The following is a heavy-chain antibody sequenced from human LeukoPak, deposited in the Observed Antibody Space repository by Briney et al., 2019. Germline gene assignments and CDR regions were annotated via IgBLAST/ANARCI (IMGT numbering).Heavy chain of an antibody. J-gene: IGHJ4*02. CDR3: ARVYSMVTAKSPIDY. CDR2: ISAYNGNT. V-gene: IGHV1-18*01. CDR1: GYTFTSYG. Sequence: ASVTVSCKASGYTFTSYGISWVRQAPGQGLEWMGWISAYNGNTNYAQKLQGRVTMTTDTSTSTAYMELRSLRSDDTAVYYCARVYSMVTAKSPIDYWGQGTLVTVSS. D-gene: IGHD2-21*02.